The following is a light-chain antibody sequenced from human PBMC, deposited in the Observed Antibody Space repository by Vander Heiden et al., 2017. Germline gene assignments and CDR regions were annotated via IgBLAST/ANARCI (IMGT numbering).Light chain of an antibody. CDR3: AAWDDTLIGWV. CDR2: SNN. Sequence: QSVLTPPPSASGTPGQRVTISCSGSSSNIGSNYVYWYQQFPGTAPKLLIYSNNQRPSGVPDRFSGSKSGTSASLAISGLRSGEEADYYCAAWDDTLIGWVFGGGTKVTVL. CDR1: SSNIGSNY. V-gene: IGLV1-47*02. J-gene: IGLJ3*02.